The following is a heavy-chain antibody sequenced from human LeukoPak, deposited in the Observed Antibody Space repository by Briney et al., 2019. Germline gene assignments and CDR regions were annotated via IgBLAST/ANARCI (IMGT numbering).Heavy chain of an antibody. Sequence: PSETLSLTCAVYGGSFSGYYWSWIRQPPGKGLEWIGEINHSGSTNYNPSLKSRVTISVDTSKNQFSLKLGSVTAADTAVYYCARVSGYDWESFYDYWGQGTLVTVSS. V-gene: IGHV4-34*01. CDR1: GGSFSGYY. CDR3: ARVSGYDWESFYDY. CDR2: INHSGST. J-gene: IGHJ4*02. D-gene: IGHD5-12*01.